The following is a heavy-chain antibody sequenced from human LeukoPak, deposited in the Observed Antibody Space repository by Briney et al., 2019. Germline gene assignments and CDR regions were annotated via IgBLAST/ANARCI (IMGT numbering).Heavy chain of an antibody. Sequence: GGSLKLSCAASGFTFNNYNMNWVRQAPGRALEWVSSITSSGTYIFYADSVKGRFTISRDNAKNSLYLQMNSLGPEDTAVYYCARDPYSGNYGNYYYYYMDVWGKGTTVTISS. CDR1: GFTFNNYN. CDR3: ARDPYSGNYGNYYYYYMDV. CDR2: ITSSGTYI. D-gene: IGHD1-26*01. J-gene: IGHJ6*03. V-gene: IGHV3-21*01.